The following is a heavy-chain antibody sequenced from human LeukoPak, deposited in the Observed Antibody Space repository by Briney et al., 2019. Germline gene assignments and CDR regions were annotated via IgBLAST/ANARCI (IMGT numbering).Heavy chain of an antibody. J-gene: IGHJ4*02. D-gene: IGHD3-3*01. CDR3: ARAPYYDFWSGYYKVDNFDY. CDR2: INPNSGDT. CDR1: GYTFTGYY. V-gene: IGHV1-2*02. Sequence: RASVKVSCRASGYTFTGYYMHWVRQAPGQGLEWMGWINPNSGDTNYAQKFQGRVTMTRDTSISTAYMELSRLRSDDTAVYYCARAPYYDFWSGYYKVDNFDYWGQGTLVTVSS.